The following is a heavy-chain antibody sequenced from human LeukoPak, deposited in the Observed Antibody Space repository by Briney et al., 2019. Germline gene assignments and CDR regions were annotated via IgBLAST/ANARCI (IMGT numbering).Heavy chain of an antibody. J-gene: IGHJ6*04. D-gene: IGHD4-17*01. CDR1: GFTFSSYS. CDR3: ARGLTTVTTDV. CDR2: ISSSSSYI. V-gene: IGHV3-21*01. Sequence: GGSLRLSCAASGFTFSSYSMNWVRQAPGKGLEWVSSISSSSSYICYADSVKGRFTISRDNAKNSLYLQMNSLRAEDTAVYYCARGLTTVTTDVWGKGTTVTVSS.